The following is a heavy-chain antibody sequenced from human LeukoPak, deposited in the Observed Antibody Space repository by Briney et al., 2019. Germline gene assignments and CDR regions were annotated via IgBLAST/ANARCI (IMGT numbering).Heavy chain of an antibody. CDR2: IKQDGSEK. Sequence: GGSLRLSCAASGFTFSSYWMSWVRQAPGKALEWVANIKQDGSEKYYVDSVKGRFTISRDHAKNSLYLQMNSLRAEDTAVYYCARVMEAGYCSGGSCYHQPGYFDYWGQGTLVSVSS. CDR1: GFTFSSYW. D-gene: IGHD2-15*01. J-gene: IGHJ4*02. V-gene: IGHV3-7*04. CDR3: ARVMEAGYCSGGSCYHQPGYFDY.